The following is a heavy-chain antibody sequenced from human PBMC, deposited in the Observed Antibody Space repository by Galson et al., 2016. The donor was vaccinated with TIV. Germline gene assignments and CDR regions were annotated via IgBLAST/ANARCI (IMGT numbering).Heavy chain of an antibody. J-gene: IGHJ4*02. Sequence: SVKVSCKASGYSFSTYGITWVRQAPGQGLQWMGWISGHSGQRKFAEKFQGRVSITAHTSTSTAYMELRSLKADDTAGNYCARADMDYDSSGYWDDWGKGTLVIASS. D-gene: IGHD3-22*01. CDR2: ISGHSGQR. CDR3: ARADMDYDSSGYWDD. CDR1: GYSFSTYG. V-gene: IGHV1-18*01.